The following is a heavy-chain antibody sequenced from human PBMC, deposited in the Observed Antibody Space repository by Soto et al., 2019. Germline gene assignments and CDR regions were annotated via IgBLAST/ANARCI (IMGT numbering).Heavy chain of an antibody. J-gene: IGHJ4*02. Sequence: EVQLVESGGGLVKPGGSLRLSCAGSGLTFSTYYMNWIRQAPGKGLEWVSSISSSGSNMYYTDSVKGRFTISRDNAKNSLYLQMNSLRAEDTAVYYCAGTDDSLDYWGQGTLVTVSS. D-gene: IGHD3-22*01. CDR3: AGTDDSLDY. CDR1: GLTFSTYY. CDR2: ISSSGSNM. V-gene: IGHV3-21*01.